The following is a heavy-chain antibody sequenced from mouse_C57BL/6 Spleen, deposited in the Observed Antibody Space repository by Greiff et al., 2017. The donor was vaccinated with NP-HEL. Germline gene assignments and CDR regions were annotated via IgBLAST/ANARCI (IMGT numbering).Heavy chain of an antibody. D-gene: IGHD1-1*01. J-gene: IGHJ3*01. CDR1: GYTFTSYW. Sequence: QVQLQQPGAELVKPGASVKLSCKASGYTFTSYWMQWVKQRPGQGLEWIGEIDPSDSYTNYNQKFKGKATLTVDTSSSTAYMQLSSLTSEDSAVYYCASPYYYGSSYGFAYWGQGLWSLSLQ. CDR3: ASPYYYGSSYGFAY. CDR2: IDPSDSYT. V-gene: IGHV1-50*01.